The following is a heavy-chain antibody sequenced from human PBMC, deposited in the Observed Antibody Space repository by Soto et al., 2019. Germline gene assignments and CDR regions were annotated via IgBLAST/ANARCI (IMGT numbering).Heavy chain of an antibody. Sequence: QTGGSLRLSCAASGFTFSSYGMHWVRQAPGKGLEWVAVISYDGSNKYYADSVKGRFTISRDNSKNTLYLQMNSLRAEDTAVYYCARDQWLLHPFMNDAFDIWGQGTMVTVSS. CDR1: GFTFSSYG. CDR3: ARDQWLLHPFMNDAFDI. CDR2: ISYDGSNK. D-gene: IGHD3-3*01. J-gene: IGHJ3*02. V-gene: IGHV3-30*03.